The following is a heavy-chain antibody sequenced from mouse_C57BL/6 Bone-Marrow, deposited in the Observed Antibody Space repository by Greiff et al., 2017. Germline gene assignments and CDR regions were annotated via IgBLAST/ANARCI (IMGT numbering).Heavy chain of an antibody. CDR1: GYTFTGYW. V-gene: IGHV1-9*01. J-gene: IGHJ4*01. CDR3: ARSPYYYGSSPYYYAMDY. Sequence: QVQLQPSGAELMKPGASVKLSCKATGYTFTGYWIEWVKQRPGHGLEWIGEILPGSGSTNYNEKFKGKATFTADTSSNTAYMQLSSLTTEDSAIYYCARSPYYYGSSPYYYAMDYWGQGTSVTVSS. CDR2: ILPGSGST. D-gene: IGHD1-1*01.